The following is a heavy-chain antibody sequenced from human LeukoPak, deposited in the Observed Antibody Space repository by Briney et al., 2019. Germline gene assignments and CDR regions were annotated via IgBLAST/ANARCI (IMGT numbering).Heavy chain of an antibody. V-gene: IGHV3-43*02. D-gene: IGHD3-10*01. CDR2: ISGDGGST. J-gene: IGHJ3*02. CDR1: GFTFDDYA. CDR3: AKDIFPDRTYYYVSGSYPAFDI. Sequence: GGSLRLSCAASGFTFDDYARHWVRQAPGKGLEWVSLISGDGGSTYYADYVKGRFTISRDNSKNSLYLQMDSLRTEDTALYYCAKDIFPDRTYYYVSGSYPAFDIWGQGTMVTVSS.